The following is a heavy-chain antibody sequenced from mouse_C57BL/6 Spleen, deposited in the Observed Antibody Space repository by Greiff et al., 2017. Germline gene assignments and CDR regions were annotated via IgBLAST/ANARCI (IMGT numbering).Heavy chain of an antibody. CDR3: ARPYYYGSSYYYAMYY. Sequence: VQLQQSGAELVMPGASVKLSCKASGYTFTSYWMHWVKQRPGQGLEWIGEIDPSDSYTNYNQKFKGKSTLTVDKSSSTAYMQLSSLTSEDSAVYYFARPYYYGSSYYYAMYYWGQGTSVTVAS. D-gene: IGHD1-1*01. J-gene: IGHJ4*01. CDR2: IDPSDSYT. V-gene: IGHV1-69*01. CDR1: GYTFTSYW.